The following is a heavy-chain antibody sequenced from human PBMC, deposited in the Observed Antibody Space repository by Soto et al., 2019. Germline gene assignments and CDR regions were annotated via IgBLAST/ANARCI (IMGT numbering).Heavy chain of an antibody. Sequence: PGGSLRLSCAGSGFKFSNYAMSWVRQAPGTGLEWVSLISATGGGTYYADSVKGRFTISRDNSHNTLYLQVHSLTAEDTAVYYCAKDRRAGGNSAFYFDFWSQGAQVTVSS. V-gene: IGHV3-23*01. J-gene: IGHJ4*02. CDR2: ISATGGGT. D-gene: IGHD3-16*01. CDR3: AKDRRAGGNSAFYFDF. CDR1: GFKFSNYA.